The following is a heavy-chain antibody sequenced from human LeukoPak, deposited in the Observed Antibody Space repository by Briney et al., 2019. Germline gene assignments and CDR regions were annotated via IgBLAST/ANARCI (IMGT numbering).Heavy chain of an antibody. CDR1: GFTFSSYS. CDR3: ASLDTAMVPLDY. CDR2: ISSSSSYI. Sequence: GGSLRLSCAASGFTFSSYSMNWVRQAPGKGLEWVSSISSSSSYIYYADSVKGRFTISRDNAKNSLHLQMNSLRAEDTAVYYCASLDTAMVPLDYWGQGTLVTVSS. V-gene: IGHV3-21*01. D-gene: IGHD5-18*01. J-gene: IGHJ4*02.